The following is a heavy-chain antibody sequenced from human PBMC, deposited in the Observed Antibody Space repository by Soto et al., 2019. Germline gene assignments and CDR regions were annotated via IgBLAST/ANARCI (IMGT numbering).Heavy chain of an antibody. Sequence: PGGSLRLSCAASGFTFSSYGMHWVRQAPGKGLEWVAVIWYDGSNKYYADSVKGRFTISRDNSKNTLYLQMNSLRAEDTAVYYCAREHYGDYPYGMDVWGHGTTVTVSS. D-gene: IGHD4-17*01. V-gene: IGHV3-33*01. CDR1: GFTFSSYG. CDR2: IWYDGSNK. CDR3: AREHYGDYPYGMDV. J-gene: IGHJ6*02.